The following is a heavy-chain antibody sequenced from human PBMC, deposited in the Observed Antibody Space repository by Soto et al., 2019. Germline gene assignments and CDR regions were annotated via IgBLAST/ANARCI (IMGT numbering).Heavy chain of an antibody. CDR1: GFTFSSSA. CDR2: IRVGGGDT. CDR3: AKCSVETVPTSGWCNWFDP. J-gene: IGHJ5*02. D-gene: IGHD6-19*01. V-gene: IGHV3-23*01. Sequence: EVRLLESGGGLAQPGGSRRLSCXASGFTFSSSAMNWVRQAPGKGLEWVSSIRVGGGDTFYADSVRGRFTVSRDISRNTLYLQMNSLRAEDTAIYYCAKCSVETVPTSGWCNWFDPWGQGTLVTVSS.